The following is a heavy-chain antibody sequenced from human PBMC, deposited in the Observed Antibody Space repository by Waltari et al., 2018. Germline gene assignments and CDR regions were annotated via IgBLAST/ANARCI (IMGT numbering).Heavy chain of an antibody. CDR3: ARTSAAGSTWFDY. CDR2: IYYSGST. J-gene: IGHJ4*02. D-gene: IGHD6-13*01. CDR1: GVSISSGGYY. V-gene: IGHV4-31*03. Sequence: QVQLQESGPGLVKPSQTLSLTCTVSGVSISSGGYYWSWIRQHPGKGLEWIGYIYYSGSTSYNPSLRSRVIISVDTSKNQFSLKLTSVTAADTALYYCARTSAAGSTWFDYWGQGTPVTVSS.